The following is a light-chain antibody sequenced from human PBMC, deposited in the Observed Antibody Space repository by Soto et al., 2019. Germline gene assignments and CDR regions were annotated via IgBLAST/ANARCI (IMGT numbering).Light chain of an antibody. CDR3: QSYDSSLSGSYV. CDR1: SSNIGAGYD. J-gene: IGLJ1*01. V-gene: IGLV1-40*01. CDR2: GNS. Sequence: QSVLTQPPSVSGAPRQRVTISCTGSSSNIGAGYDVHWYQQLPGTAPKLLIYGNSNRPSGVPDRFSGSKSGTPASLAITGLQAEDEADYYCQSYDSSLSGSYVFGTGTKVTVL.